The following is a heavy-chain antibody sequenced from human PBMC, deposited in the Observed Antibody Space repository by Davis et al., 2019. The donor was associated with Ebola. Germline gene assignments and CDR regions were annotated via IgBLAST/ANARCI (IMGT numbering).Heavy chain of an antibody. CDR1: GFTFSTYW. D-gene: IGHD6-19*01. V-gene: IGHV3-74*01. CDR2: INGDGSYT. J-gene: IGHJ3*01. Sequence: GESLKISCVASGFTFSTYWMHWLRQTPGKGLVWVSRINGDGSYTNYADSVKGRFTISRDNAKNSLYLQMNSLRAEDTAVYYCARANRVLPVAGDYFDAFDVWGQGSMVTVSS. CDR3: ARANRVLPVAGDYFDAFDV.